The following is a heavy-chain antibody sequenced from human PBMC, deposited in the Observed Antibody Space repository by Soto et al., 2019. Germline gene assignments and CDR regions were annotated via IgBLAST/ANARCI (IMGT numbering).Heavy chain of an antibody. Sequence: QVQLVESGGGVVQPGRSLRLSCAASGFTFSSYAMHWVRQAPGKGLEWVAVTSYDGSNDYYADSVKGRFTISRDNSKNTLYLPLNSLRTEDTAVYYCAKRGDLGFYFDHWGEGTLVTVSS. CDR2: TSYDGSND. D-gene: IGHD1-26*01. V-gene: IGHV3-30*18. CDR1: GFTFSSYA. CDR3: AKRGDLGFYFDH. J-gene: IGHJ4*02.